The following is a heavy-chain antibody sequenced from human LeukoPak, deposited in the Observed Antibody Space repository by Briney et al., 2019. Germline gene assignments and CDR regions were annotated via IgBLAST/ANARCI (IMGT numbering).Heavy chain of an antibody. J-gene: IGHJ4*02. CDR2: ISGSGGST. CDR1: GFTFSSYA. D-gene: IGHD3-3*01. CDR3: TYYDFSAPSFDY. Sequence: GGSLRLSCAASGFTFSSYAMSWVRQAPGKGLEWVSAISGSGGSTYYADSVKGRFTISRDNSKNTLYLQMSSLRAEDTAVYYCTYYDFSAPSFDYWGQGTLVTVSS. V-gene: IGHV3-23*01.